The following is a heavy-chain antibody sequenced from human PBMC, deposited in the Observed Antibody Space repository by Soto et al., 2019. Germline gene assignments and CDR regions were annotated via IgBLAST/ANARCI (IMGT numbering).Heavy chain of an antibody. Sequence: EVQLLESGGGLVQPGGSLRLSCAASGFTFSTYAMPWVRQAPGGGLEWVSAISGGGGGNTYYADSVKGRFTISRDNSKNTLYLQMNSLRAEDTAIYFSAKDYVRKLDYWGQGTLVTVSS. CDR1: GFTFSTYA. V-gene: IGHV3-23*01. J-gene: IGHJ4*02. D-gene: IGHD3-16*01. CDR2: ISGGGGGNT. CDR3: AKDYVRKLDY.